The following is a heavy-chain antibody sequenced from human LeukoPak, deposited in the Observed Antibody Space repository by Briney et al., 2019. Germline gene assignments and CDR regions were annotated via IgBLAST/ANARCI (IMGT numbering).Heavy chain of an antibody. CDR1: GYTGTGYY. CDR2: INPNSGGT. V-gene: IGHV1-2*02. CDR3: ARVTAGTYYDFWSGYSDY. Sequence: GASVKVSCTASGYTGTGYYIHWVRQAPGQGLEWMGWINPNSGGTNYAQKFQGRVTMTRDTSISTAYMELSRLRSDDTAVYYCARVTAGTYYDFWSGYSDYWGQGTLVTVSS. D-gene: IGHD3-3*01. J-gene: IGHJ4*02.